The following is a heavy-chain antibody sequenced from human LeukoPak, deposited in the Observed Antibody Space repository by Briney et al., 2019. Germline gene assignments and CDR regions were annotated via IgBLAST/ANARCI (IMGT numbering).Heavy chain of an antibody. Sequence: ASVKVSCKASGGTFSSYAISWVRQAPGQGLEWMGRIIPILGIANYAQKFQGRVTITADKSTSTAYMELRSLRSDDTAVYYCARDRGDYDFWSGYYPRGNWFDPWGQGTLVTVSS. CDR2: IIPILGIA. CDR1: GGTFSSYA. D-gene: IGHD3-3*01. V-gene: IGHV1-69*04. J-gene: IGHJ5*02. CDR3: ARDRGDYDFWSGYYPRGNWFDP.